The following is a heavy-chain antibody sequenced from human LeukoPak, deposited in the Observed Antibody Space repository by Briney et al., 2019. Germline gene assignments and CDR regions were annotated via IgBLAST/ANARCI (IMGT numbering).Heavy chain of an antibody. Sequence: SETLSLTCAVYGGSFSGYYWSWIRQPPGKGLEWIGEINHSGSTNYNPSLTSRVTISVDTSKNQFSLKLSSVTAADTAVYYCARSYDSSGYYKYWGQGTLVTVSS. CDR1: GGSFSGYY. D-gene: IGHD3-22*01. CDR3: ARSYDSSGYYKY. CDR2: INHSGST. J-gene: IGHJ4*02. V-gene: IGHV4-34*01.